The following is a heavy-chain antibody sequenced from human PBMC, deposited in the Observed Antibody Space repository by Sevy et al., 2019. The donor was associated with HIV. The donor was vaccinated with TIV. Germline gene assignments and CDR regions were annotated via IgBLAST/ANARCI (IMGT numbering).Heavy chain of an antibody. D-gene: IGHD3-3*01. CDR3: TTKGDFWSGYQFFEY. CDR2: IKSRADGGTT. Sequence: GESLKISCAASGFTYSKPWMTWVRQAPGKGLEWVGRIKSRADGGTTDYAAPVKGRFSISRDDSKNTLYLQMNSLKIEDTAVYYCTTKGDFWSGYQFFEYWGQGTLVTVSS. CDR1: GFTYSKPW. V-gene: IGHV3-15*01. J-gene: IGHJ4*02.